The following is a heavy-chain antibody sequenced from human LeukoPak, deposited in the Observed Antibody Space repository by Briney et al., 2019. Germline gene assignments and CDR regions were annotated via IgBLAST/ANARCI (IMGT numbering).Heavy chain of an antibody. CDR3: ARHDHYDSSGYWVDY. J-gene: IGHJ4*02. D-gene: IGHD3-22*01. Sequence: GESLKISCKGSGYSFSSYWIGWVRQMPGKGLEWMGIIYPGDSHTRYSPSFQGQVTISADKSISTAYLQWSSLKASDTAMYYCARHDHYDSSGYWVDYWGQGTLVTVSS. CDR1: GYSFSSYW. CDR2: IYPGDSHT. V-gene: IGHV5-51*01.